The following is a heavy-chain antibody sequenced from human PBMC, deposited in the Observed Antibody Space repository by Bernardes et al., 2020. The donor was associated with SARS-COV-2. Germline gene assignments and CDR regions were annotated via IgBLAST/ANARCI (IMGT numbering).Heavy chain of an antibody. CDR3: AKEVPANDY. D-gene: IGHD2-2*01. V-gene: IGHV3-23*01. CDR1: GFPFSTSA. CDR2: ISNGGYNT. J-gene: IGHJ4*02. Sequence: GGSLRLSCAVSGFPFSTSAMSWVRQAPGKGLEWVSGISNGGYNTYYADSVKGRFTISRDISKNTLFLQMNSLRADDTAVYYCAKEVPANDYWGQGVLVTVSS.